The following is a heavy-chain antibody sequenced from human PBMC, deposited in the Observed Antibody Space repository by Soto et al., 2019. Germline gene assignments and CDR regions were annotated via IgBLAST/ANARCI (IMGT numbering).Heavy chain of an antibody. V-gene: IGHV1-18*01. CDR1: GYTFTSYG. CDR3: ARTTYCSGGSCYSAFDI. CDR2: ISAYNGNT. J-gene: IGHJ3*02. Sequence: ASVKVSCKASGYTFTSYGISRVRQAPGQGLEWMGWISAYNGNTNYAQKLQGRVTMTTDTSTSTAYMELRSLRSDDTAVYYCARTTYCSGGSCYSAFDIWGQGTMVTVSS. D-gene: IGHD2-15*01.